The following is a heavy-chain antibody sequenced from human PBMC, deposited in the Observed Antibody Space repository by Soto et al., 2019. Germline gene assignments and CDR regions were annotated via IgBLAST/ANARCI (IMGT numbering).Heavy chain of an antibody. CDR1: GFTFGSYW. D-gene: IGHD6-19*01. CDR2: IKWDASEK. V-gene: IGHV3-7*03. J-gene: IGHJ4*02. Sequence: GGSLRLSCAASGFTFGSYWISWVRQAPGKGLEWLATIKWDASEKKYVDSVKGRFTMSRDNSKNTVFLQMNSLRADDTAVYYCARDTSSGWYDYWGQGTLVTVSS. CDR3: ARDTSSGWYDY.